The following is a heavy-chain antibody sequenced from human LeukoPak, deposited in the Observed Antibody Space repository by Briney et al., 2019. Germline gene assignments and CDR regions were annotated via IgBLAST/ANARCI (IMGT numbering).Heavy chain of an antibody. Sequence: HGGSLRLSCAAPGFRFSAYWMSWVRQAPGKGLEWVANIKVDGTEKYYVDSVKGRFTISRDNAKNSLSLQMSGLRAEDTAVYYCARDWDGSGTAFDHWGQGTLVTVSS. CDR2: IKVDGTEK. CDR3: ARDWDGSGTAFDH. D-gene: IGHD2-15*01. V-gene: IGHV3-7*05. J-gene: IGHJ4*02. CDR1: GFRFSAYW.